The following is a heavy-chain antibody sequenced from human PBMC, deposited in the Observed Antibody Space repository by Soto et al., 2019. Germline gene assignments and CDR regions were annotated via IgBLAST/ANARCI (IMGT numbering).Heavy chain of an antibody. J-gene: IGHJ6*02. V-gene: IGHV4-4*07. CDR3: AREGASGFGMDV. CDR1: GGSIRSYY. CDR2: IYTSGST. Sequence: QVQLQESGPGLVKPSETLSLTCNVSGGSIRSYYWSWVRQPAGKPLEWIGRIYTSGSTNYNPSLKCRGRMSVDPSMNQFSLEVTSVTAADTAVYYCAREGASGFGMDVWGLGTTVTVSS. D-gene: IGHD1-26*01.